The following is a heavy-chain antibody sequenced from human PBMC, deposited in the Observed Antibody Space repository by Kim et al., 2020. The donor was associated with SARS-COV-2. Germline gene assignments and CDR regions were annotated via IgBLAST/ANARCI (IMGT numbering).Heavy chain of an antibody. V-gene: IGHV3-23*01. CDR1: GFTFSSYA. Sequence: GGSLRLSCAASGFTFSSYAMSWVRQAPGKGLEWVSAISTSGGSTYYADSVKGRFTISRDNSKNSLYLQMNSLRAEDTAVYFCATWGSYGSAIRDYWGQGTLVTVSS. D-gene: IGHD3-10*01. J-gene: IGHJ4*02. CDR3: ATWGSYGSAIRDY. CDR2: ISTSGGST.